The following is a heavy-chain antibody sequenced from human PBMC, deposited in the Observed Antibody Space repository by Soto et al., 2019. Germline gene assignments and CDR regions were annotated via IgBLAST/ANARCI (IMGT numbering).Heavy chain of an antibody. CDR3: ARVWFGELSWFDS. D-gene: IGHD3-10*01. CDR2: ISTYNGHT. V-gene: IGHV1-18*01. J-gene: IGHJ5*01. CDR1: GYTFRSFG. Sequence: QVQLVQSGGEVKKPGASVKVSCKTSGYTFRSFGISWVRQAPGQGPEWVGWISTYNGHTNYAQKFQGRVTMTTDTYTNTAYMELRGLRSDDTAVYYCARVWFGELSWFDSWGQGTLVTVSS.